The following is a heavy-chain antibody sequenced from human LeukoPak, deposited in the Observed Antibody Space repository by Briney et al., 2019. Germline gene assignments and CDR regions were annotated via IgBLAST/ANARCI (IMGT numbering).Heavy chain of an antibody. V-gene: IGHV4-30-2*01. Sequence: SETLSLTCAVSGGSISSGGYSWSWIRQPPGKGLEWIGYIYHSGSTYYNPSLKSRVTISVDTSKNQFSLKLSSVTAADTAVYYCARDHITDAFDIWGQGTMVTVSS. D-gene: IGHD1-20*01. CDR1: GGSISSGGYS. CDR3: ARDHITDAFDI. J-gene: IGHJ3*02. CDR2: IYHSGST.